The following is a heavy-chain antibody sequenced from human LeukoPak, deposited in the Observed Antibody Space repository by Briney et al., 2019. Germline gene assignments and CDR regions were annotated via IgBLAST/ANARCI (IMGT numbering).Heavy chain of an antibody. Sequence: GGSLRLSCAASGFTFDDYGMNWVRQAPGKGLEWVSSISSSSSYIYYADSVKGRFTISRDNAKNSLYLQMNSLRAEDTAVYYCARDSRPFYCSSTSCYGPYYYYGMDVWGQGTTVTVSS. CDR2: ISSSSSYI. CDR1: GFTFDDYG. CDR3: ARDSRPFYCSSTSCYGPYYYYGMDV. V-gene: IGHV3-21*01. J-gene: IGHJ6*02. D-gene: IGHD2-2*01.